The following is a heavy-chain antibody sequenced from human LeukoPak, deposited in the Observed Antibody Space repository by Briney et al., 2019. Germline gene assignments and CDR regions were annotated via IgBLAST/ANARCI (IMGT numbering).Heavy chain of an antibody. V-gene: IGHV3-23*01. J-gene: IGHJ5*02. CDR2: ISESAGGT. CDR1: GITVSNYA. D-gene: IGHD3/OR15-3a*01. Sequence: GGSLRLSCVVSGITVSNYAMSWVRQAPGKGLEWVSGISESAGGTKYADSVKGRFTISRDNSLNTVYLQMNSLRAEDTAVYYCARGLFRTGYPSTVFTSFDPWGQGTLVTVSS. CDR3: ARGLFRTGYPSTVFTSFDP.